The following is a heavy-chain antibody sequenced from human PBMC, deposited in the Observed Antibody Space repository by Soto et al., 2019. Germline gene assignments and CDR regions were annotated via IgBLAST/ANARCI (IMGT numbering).Heavy chain of an antibody. J-gene: IGHJ4*02. CDR3: AKGTMGAPFYYFDY. Sequence: EVQLLESGGGLVQPGGSLRLSCVASGFTFNNSAMSWVRQAPGKGLQWVSSISGTVGNTYYAESVKGRFTISRDTSKNTVYLQMNSLRAEDTAIYYCAKGTMGAPFYYFDYWGQGTLVNVSS. CDR2: ISGTVGNT. D-gene: IGHD1-26*01. CDR1: GFTFNNSA. V-gene: IGHV3-23*01.